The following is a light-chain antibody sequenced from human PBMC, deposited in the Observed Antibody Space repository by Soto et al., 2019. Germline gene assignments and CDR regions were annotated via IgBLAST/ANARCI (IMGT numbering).Light chain of an antibody. J-gene: IGKJ4*01. CDR1: ENIFSY. V-gene: IGKV1-39*01. CDR2: GTS. CDR3: QQSYSTPLN. Sequence: DIQMTQSPSSLSASVGDRVTITCRASENIFSYVNWYQQKSGNAPKLLIFGTSSLHSGVPSGFSGSGSGTDFTLTISSLQPEDFATYYCQQSYSTPLNFGGGTKVDIK.